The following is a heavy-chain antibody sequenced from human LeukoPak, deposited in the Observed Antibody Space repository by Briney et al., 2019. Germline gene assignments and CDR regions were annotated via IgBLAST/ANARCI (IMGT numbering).Heavy chain of an antibody. J-gene: IGHJ6*03. V-gene: IGHV4-38-2*01. D-gene: IGHD3-3*01. CDR2: LYYSGTT. CDR3: ARAKLEWFSIYYYYYMDV. CDR1: GYSVSSGYY. Sequence: SETLSLTCAVSGYSVSSGYYWGWIRQPPGKGLEWIGILYYSGTTYYNPSLKSRVTVLADHSKNHFSLKLHSVTAADRAVYYCARAKLEWFSIYYYYYMDVWGQGTTVTVSS.